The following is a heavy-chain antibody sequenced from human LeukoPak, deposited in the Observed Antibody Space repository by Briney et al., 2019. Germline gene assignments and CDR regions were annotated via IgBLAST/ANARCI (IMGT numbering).Heavy chain of an antibody. CDR1: GGSISSSSYY. CDR2: IYYSGST. Sequence: SETLSLTCTVSGGSISSSSYYWGWIRQPPGKGLEWIGSIYYSGSTYYNPSLKSRVTISVDTSKNQFSLKLSSVTAADTAVYYCAREISGWCLDYWGQGTLVTVSS. D-gene: IGHD6-19*01. CDR3: AREISGWCLDY. V-gene: IGHV4-39*02. J-gene: IGHJ4*02.